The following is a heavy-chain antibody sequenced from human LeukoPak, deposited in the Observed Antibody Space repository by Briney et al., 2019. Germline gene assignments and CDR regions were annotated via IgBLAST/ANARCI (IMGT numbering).Heavy chain of an antibody. D-gene: IGHD3-10*01. CDR1: GFTFSSYW. J-gene: IGHJ4*02. Sequence: GGPLRLSCAASGFTFSSYWMSWVRQAPGKGQEWVANIKQDGSEKYYVDSVKGRFTISRDNAKNSLYLQMNSLRAEDTAVYYCARGGWFPHYYFDYWGQGTLVTVSS. V-gene: IGHV3-7*04. CDR3: ARGGWFPHYYFDY. CDR2: IKQDGSEK.